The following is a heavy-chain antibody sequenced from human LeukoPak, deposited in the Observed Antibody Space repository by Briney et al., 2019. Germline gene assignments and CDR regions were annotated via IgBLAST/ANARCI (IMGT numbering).Heavy chain of an antibody. D-gene: IGHD2-15*01. CDR2: IYYSGST. CDR3: ARVYCSGGSCYVDY. CDR1: GGSISSGGYY. Sequence: PSETLSLTCTVSGGSISSGGYYWSWIRPHPGKGLEWIGYIYYSGSTYYNPSLKSRVTISVDTSKNQFSLKLSSVTAADTAVYYCARVYCSGGSCYVDYWGQGTLVTVSS. V-gene: IGHV4-31*03. J-gene: IGHJ4*02.